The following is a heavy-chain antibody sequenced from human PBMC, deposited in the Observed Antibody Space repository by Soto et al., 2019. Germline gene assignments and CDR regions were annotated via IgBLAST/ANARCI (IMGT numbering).Heavy chain of an antibody. J-gene: IGHJ4*02. CDR3: ATVLVGATRHPDSDS. V-gene: IGHV4-39*02. Sequence: SETLSLTCTGSCGSINNNNYYWAWIRQPPGKGLSWIASIYYDGSTYYNSSLKSRVTISRDTSKNHFSLRLTSMTAADTAVYYCATVLVGATRHPDSDSWGQGTLVTVSS. CDR2: IYYDGST. CDR1: CGSINNNNYY. D-gene: IGHD2-15*01.